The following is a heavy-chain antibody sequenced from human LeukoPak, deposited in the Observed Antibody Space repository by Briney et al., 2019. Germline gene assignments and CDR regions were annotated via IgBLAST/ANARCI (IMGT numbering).Heavy chain of an antibody. CDR3: TAMVRGVIGRDYYYGMDV. D-gene: IGHD3-10*01. CDR1: GFTFSGSA. Sequence: GGSLRLSCAASGFTFSGSAMHRVRQASGKELEWVGRIRSKGNSYSTAYAASVKGRFTISRDDSKNTAYLQMNSLKTEDTAVYYCTAMVRGVIGRDYYYGMDVWGQGTTVPVSS. J-gene: IGHJ6*02. V-gene: IGHV3-73*01. CDR2: IRSKGNSYST.